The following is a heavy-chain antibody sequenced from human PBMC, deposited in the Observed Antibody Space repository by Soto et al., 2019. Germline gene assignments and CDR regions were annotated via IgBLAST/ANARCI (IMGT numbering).Heavy chain of an antibody. Sequence: QVQLVQSGAEVRKPGASVKVSCKPSGYTFNTYYLHWLRQAPGQALEWMGVIHPSGGGTTYAQKFRGKVTVTRDPSTTTVFRELTSLRSDDTAVYYCARGGHIAAVTASFDNWGQGTLVTVSS. CDR3: ARGGHIAAVTASFDN. CDR1: GYTFNTYY. CDR2: IHPSGGGT. V-gene: IGHV1-46*02. J-gene: IGHJ4*02. D-gene: IGHD2-21*02.